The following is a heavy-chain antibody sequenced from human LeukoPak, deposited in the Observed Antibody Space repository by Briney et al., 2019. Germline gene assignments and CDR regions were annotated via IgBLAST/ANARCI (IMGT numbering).Heavy chain of an antibody. J-gene: IGHJ4*02. CDR2: INHSGST. CDR1: GGSFSGYY. D-gene: IGHD3-10*01. CDR3: ARGYGSGSYNNFNQ. V-gene: IGHV4-34*01. Sequence: SETLSLTCAVYGGSFSGYYWSWIRQPPGKGLEWMGEINHSGSTDYNPSLTSRVTMAVDTSKNQFSLMLTSVTAADTAVYYCARGYGSGSYNNFNQWGQGLLVAVSS.